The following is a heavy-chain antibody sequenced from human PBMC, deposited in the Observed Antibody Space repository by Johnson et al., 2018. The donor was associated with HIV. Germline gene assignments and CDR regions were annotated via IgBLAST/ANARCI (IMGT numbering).Heavy chain of an antibody. Sequence: VQLVESGGGLVQPGGSLRLSCAASGFTVSSNYMSWVRQAPGKGLEWVSVIYSGGSTYYADSVKGRFTISRDNSKNTLYLQMSSLRVEDTAMYYCAREGNYYDSSSHAFDIWGQGTMVTVSS. CDR1: GFTVSSNY. CDR2: IYSGGST. V-gene: IGHV3-66*01. J-gene: IGHJ3*02. CDR3: AREGNYYDSSSHAFDI. D-gene: IGHD3-22*01.